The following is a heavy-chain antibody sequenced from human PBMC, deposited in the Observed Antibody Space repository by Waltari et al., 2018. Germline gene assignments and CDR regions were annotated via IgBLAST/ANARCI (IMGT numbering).Heavy chain of an antibody. Sequence: QVQLVQSGAEVKKPGASVKVSCKASGYTFTGSYMHWVRHAPGQGLEWIGWINPNSGGTNYAQKFQGRVTMTRDTSISTAYMELSRLRSDDTAVYYCARNRAYSSGDPGNAFDIWGQGTMVTVSS. D-gene: IGHD3-22*01. CDR2: INPNSGGT. J-gene: IGHJ3*02. V-gene: IGHV1-2*02. CDR1: GYTFTGSY. CDR3: ARNRAYSSGDPGNAFDI.